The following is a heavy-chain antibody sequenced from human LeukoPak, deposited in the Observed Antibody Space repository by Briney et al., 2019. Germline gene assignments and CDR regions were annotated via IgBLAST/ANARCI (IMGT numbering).Heavy chain of an antibody. V-gene: IGHV3-73*01. CDR2: IRSKANSYAT. D-gene: IGHD2-15*01. CDR3: TRHEGNCSGGSCYSLTDY. Sequence: GGSLRLSCAASGFTFSGSAMHWVRQTSGKGLEWVGRIRSKANSYATAYAASGKGRFTISRDDSKNTAYPQMNSLKTEDTAVYYCTRHEGNCSGGSCYSLTDYWGQGTLVTVSS. CDR1: GFTFSGSA. J-gene: IGHJ4*02.